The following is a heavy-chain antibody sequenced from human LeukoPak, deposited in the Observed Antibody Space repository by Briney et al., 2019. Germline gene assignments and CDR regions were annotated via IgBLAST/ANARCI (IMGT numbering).Heavy chain of an antibody. CDR1: GFTFSSYA. D-gene: IGHD6-13*01. CDR2: ISYDGSNK. Sequence: GESPKISCAASGFTFSSYAMHWVRQAPGKGLEWVAVISYDGSNKYYADSVKGRFTISRDNSKNTLYLQMNSLRAEDTAVYYCASLRISSSYAFDYLGQGTLVTVSS. CDR3: ASLRISSSYAFDY. J-gene: IGHJ4*02. V-gene: IGHV3-30*04.